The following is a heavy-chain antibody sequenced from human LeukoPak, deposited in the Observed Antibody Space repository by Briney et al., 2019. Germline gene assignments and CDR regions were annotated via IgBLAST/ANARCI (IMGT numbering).Heavy chain of an antibody. V-gene: IGHV3-23*01. Sequence: GGSLRLSCAASGFTFSSYAMSWVRQAPGKGLEWVSIISGSGGSTYYADSVKGPFTISRDNSKNTLYLQMNSLRAEDTAVYYCAKESRITIFGVVIIQDYWGQGTLVTVSS. J-gene: IGHJ4*02. CDR2: ISGSGGST. D-gene: IGHD3-3*01. CDR1: GFTFSSYA. CDR3: AKESRITIFGVVIIQDY.